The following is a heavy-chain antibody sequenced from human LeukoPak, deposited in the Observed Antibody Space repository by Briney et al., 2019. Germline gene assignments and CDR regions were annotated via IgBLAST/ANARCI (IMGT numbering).Heavy chain of an antibody. J-gene: IGHJ4*02. V-gene: IGHV3-7*02. CDR2: IKQDGSEK. Sequence: GGSLRLSCAASGFTFSGYGMNWVRQAPGKGLDWVANIKQDGSEKYYVDSVKGCFTISRDNAKNSLSLQMNSLRVEDTAVYYCARRLLNYLDYWGQGTVVIVS. D-gene: IGHD2-8*01. CDR1: GFTFSGYG. CDR3: ARRLLNYLDY.